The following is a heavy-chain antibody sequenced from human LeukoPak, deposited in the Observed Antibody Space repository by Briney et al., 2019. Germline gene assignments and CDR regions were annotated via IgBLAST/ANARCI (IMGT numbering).Heavy chain of an antibody. J-gene: IGHJ4*02. CDR2: INHSGST. V-gene: IGHV4-34*01. CDR3: ARDQRITMTD. CDR1: GGSFSAYY. D-gene: IGHD3-22*01. Sequence: PSETLSLTCAVYGGSFSAYYWSWIRQPPGKGLEWIGEINHSGSTNYNPSLKSRVAISVDTSRNQFSLRLSSVTAADTAVYYCARDQRITMTDWGQGTLVTVSS.